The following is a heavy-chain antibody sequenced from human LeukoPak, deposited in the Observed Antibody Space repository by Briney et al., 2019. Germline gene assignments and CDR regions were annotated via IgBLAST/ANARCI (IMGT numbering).Heavy chain of an antibody. CDR1: GGTFSSYT. CDR3: ARDFESTYYYYYMDV. D-gene: IGHD2-2*01. CDR2: IIPILGIA. V-gene: IGHV1-69*04. J-gene: IGHJ6*03. Sequence: SVKVSCKASGGTFSSYTISWVRQAPGQGLEWMGRIIPILGIANYAQKFQGRVTITADKSTGTAYMELSSLRSEDTAVYYCARDFESTYYYYYMDVWGKGTTVTVSS.